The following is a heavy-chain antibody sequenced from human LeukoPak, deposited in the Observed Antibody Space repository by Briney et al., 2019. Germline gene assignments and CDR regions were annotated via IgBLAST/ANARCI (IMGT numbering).Heavy chain of an antibody. D-gene: IGHD2-2*01. Sequence: ASVKVSCKASGYTFTGYYMHWVRQAPGQGLEWMGWINPNSGGTNYAQKFQGRVTMTRDTSISTAYMELSRLRSDDTAVYYCATLNIVVVPAAIGGDWFDPWGQGTLVTVSS. V-gene: IGHV1-2*02. CDR2: INPNSGGT. CDR1: GYTFTGYY. CDR3: ATLNIVVVPAAIGGDWFDP. J-gene: IGHJ5*02.